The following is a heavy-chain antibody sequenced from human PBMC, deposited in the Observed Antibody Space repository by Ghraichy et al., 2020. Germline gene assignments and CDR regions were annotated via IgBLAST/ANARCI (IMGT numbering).Heavy chain of an antibody. D-gene: IGHD2-15*01. CDR2: ISDSGGDS. V-gene: IGHV3-23*01. CDR3: ARVNGGYCGGGSDYSRVLGY. Sequence: GESLNISCAASGFTFGNYAMNWVRQAPGKGLEWVSIISDSGGDSKYADSVKGRFTISRDNSNDMLYLEMNSLRAEDTAVYYCARVNGGYCGGGSDYSRVLGYWAQGTLVTASS. CDR1: GFTFGNYA. J-gene: IGHJ4*02.